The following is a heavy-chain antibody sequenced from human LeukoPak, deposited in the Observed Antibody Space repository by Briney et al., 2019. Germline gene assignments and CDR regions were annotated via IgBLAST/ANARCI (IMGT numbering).Heavy chain of an antibody. J-gene: IGHJ4*02. D-gene: IGHD3-9*01. V-gene: IGHV1-69*13. CDR3: ASQGDFDWLSNYFDY. Sequence: SVKVSCKASGYTFTSYAISWVRQAPGQGLEWMGGIIPIFGTANYAQKFQGRVTITADESTSTAYMELSSLRSEDTAVYYCASQGDFDWLSNYFDYWGQGTLVTVSS. CDR1: GYTFTSYA. CDR2: IIPIFGTA.